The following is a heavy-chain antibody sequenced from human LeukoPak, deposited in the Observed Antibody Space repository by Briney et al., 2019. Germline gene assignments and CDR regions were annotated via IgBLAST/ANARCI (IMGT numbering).Heavy chain of an antibody. CDR3: ARLPSSGWYIYYFDY. CDR2: IYYSGST. V-gene: IGHV4-39*01. J-gene: IGHJ4*02. Sequence: SETLPFTCTVSGGSISSSSYYWGWIRQPPGKGLEWIGSIYYSGSTYYNPSLKSRVTISVDTSKNQFSLKLSSVTAADTAVYYCARLPSSGWYIYYFDYWGQGTLVTVSS. CDR1: GGSISSSSYY. D-gene: IGHD6-19*01.